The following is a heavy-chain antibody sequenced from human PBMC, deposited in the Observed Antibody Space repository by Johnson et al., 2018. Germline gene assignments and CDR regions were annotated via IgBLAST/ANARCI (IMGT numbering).Heavy chain of an antibody. CDR1: GYTFTSYD. CDR2: MNPKSGNT. D-gene: IGHD2-2*01. Sequence: QVQLVQSGAEVKKPGASVKVSCKASGYTFTSYDINWVRQATGQGLEWMGWMNPKSGNTGYAQKFQGRVTMTRNTPISTAYRELSSSRSEDPALYYCARGPIVVVPASIGDVWGQGTTVTFSS. V-gene: IGHV1-8*01. J-gene: IGHJ6*02. CDR3: ARGPIVVVPASIGDV.